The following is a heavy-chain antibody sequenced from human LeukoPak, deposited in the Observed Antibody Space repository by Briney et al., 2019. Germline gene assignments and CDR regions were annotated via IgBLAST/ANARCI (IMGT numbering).Heavy chain of an antibody. CDR2: INHSGST. V-gene: IGHV4-34*01. D-gene: IGHD3-16*01. J-gene: IGHJ2*01. CDR1: GGSFSGYY. CDR3: ARGPLTSFWYFDL. Sequence: SETLSLTCAVYGGSFSGYYWSWIRQPPGKGLEWIGEINHSGSTNYNPSLKSRVTISVDTSKNQFSLKLSSVTAADTAVYYCARGPLTSFWYFDLWGRGTLVTVSS.